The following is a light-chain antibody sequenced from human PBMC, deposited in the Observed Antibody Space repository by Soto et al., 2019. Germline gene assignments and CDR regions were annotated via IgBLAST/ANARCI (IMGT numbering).Light chain of an antibody. CDR1: QSVNSY. Sequence: EIVLTQSPATLSLSPGERATLSCRASQSVNSYLAWYQQKPGQAPRLLIFDASHRATGIPARFSGSGSGTDFTLTISSLEPEDFAVYYWQQRSNWPGTFGPGTKVDIK. CDR2: DAS. CDR3: QQRSNWPGT. V-gene: IGKV3-11*01. J-gene: IGKJ3*01.